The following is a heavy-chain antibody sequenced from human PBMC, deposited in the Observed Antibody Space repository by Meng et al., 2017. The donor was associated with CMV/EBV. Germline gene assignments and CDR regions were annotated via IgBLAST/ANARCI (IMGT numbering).Heavy chain of an antibody. CDR1: GFTFSSYA. CDR3: ARDSSGYDFWSGYYTGLFDY. V-gene: IGHV3-30-3*01. CDR2: ISYDGSNK. Sequence: GESLKISCAASGFTFSSYAMHWVRQAPGKGLEWVAVISYDGSNKYYADSVKVRFTISRDNSKNTLYLQMNSLRAEDTAVYYCARDSSGYDFWSGYYTGLFDYWGQGTLVTVSS. J-gene: IGHJ4*02. D-gene: IGHD3-3*01.